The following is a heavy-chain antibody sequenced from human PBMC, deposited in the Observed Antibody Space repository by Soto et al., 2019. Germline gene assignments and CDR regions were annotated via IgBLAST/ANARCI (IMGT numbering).Heavy chain of an antibody. V-gene: IGHV4-30-2*01. D-gene: IGHD3-22*01. Sequence: PSETLSLTCAVSGGSISSGGYSWSWIRQPPGKGLEWIGYIYHSGSTYYNPSLKSRVTISVDRSKNQFSLKLSSVTAADTAVYYCARGVYYYDSSGYGMGWFDPWGQGTLVTVSS. CDR1: GGSISSGGYS. CDR3: ARGVYYYDSSGYGMGWFDP. CDR2: IYHSGST. J-gene: IGHJ5*02.